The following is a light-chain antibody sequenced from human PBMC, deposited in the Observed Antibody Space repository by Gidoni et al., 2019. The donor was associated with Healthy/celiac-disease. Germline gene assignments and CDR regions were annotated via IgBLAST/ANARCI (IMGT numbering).Light chain of an antibody. CDR1: QRISSY. CDR3: RQSYSTPRVT. CDR2: AAS. Sequence: DIKMTQSPSSLSASVGDRVTITCRASQRISSYLNWYQQKPGKAPKLLIYAASSLQSAVPSRFSGSGSGTDFTLTISSLQPEDFATYYCRQSYSTPRVTFGQGTRLEIK. J-gene: IGKJ5*01. V-gene: IGKV1-39*01.